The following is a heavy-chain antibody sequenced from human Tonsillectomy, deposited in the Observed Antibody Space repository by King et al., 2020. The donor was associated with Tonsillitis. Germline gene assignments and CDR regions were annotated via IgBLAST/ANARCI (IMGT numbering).Heavy chain of an antibody. J-gene: IGHJ4*02. Sequence: QLQESGPGLVKPSETLSLTCAVSGSSISSAYYWGWIRQPPGKGLEWIGTLYHSGSTYYNPSLKSRVTISVDTSKNQFSLKLSAVTAADTAVYYCARAPGIAAAGTSFCYFDYWGQGTPVTVSS. CDR2: LYHSGST. CDR1: GSSISSAYY. V-gene: IGHV4-38-2*01. D-gene: IGHD6-13*01. CDR3: ARAPGIAAAGTSFCYFDY.